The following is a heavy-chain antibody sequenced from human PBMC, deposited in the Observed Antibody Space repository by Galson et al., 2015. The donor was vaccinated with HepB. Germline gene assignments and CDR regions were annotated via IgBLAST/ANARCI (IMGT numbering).Heavy chain of an antibody. CDR1: GFTFGKYG. J-gene: IGHJ6*03. CDR2: ISGRGGSI. CDR3: AKDSETDDFWSGYYHYYYMDV. V-gene: IGHV3-23*01. D-gene: IGHD3-3*01. Sequence: LRLSCAASGFTFGKYGMNWVRQAPGKGLEWVSGISGRGGSIYYADSVKGRFTVSRDNSRRTQYLQMNSLRAEDTAIYYCAKDSETDDFWSGYYHYYYMDVWGKGTTVAVSS.